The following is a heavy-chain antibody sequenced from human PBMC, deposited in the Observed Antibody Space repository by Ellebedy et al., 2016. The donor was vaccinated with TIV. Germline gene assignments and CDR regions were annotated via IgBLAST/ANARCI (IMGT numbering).Heavy chain of an antibody. V-gene: IGHV1-46*01. J-gene: IGHJ5*02. Sequence: AASVKVSCKTSGYTFTSYYLYWVRQAPGQGPEWMGIIDPSGGRTTNAQKFQGRVTMTRDTSTSTVYMELSSLRSEDTAVYYCARDSTSGASASFRFDPWGQGTLVIVSS. CDR2: IDPSGGRT. CDR3: ARDSTSGASASFRFDP. CDR1: GYTFTSYY. D-gene: IGHD6-19*01.